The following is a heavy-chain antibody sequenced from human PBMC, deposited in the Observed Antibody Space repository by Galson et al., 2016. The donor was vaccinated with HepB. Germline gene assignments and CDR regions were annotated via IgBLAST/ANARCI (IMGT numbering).Heavy chain of an antibody. CDR2: IYQSGNT. Sequence: SETLSLTCTGSGDSINTGNYYWAWIRQPPGKGLEWMGEIYQSGNTNYNPSPKSRVTISVDKSKSQFSLKLTSVTAADTAVYYWARGGEGIWQSNPFDYWGQGTLVTVSS. J-gene: IGHJ4*02. CDR3: ARGGEGIWQSNPFDY. CDR1: GDSINTGNYY. D-gene: IGHD3-16*01. V-gene: IGHV4-39*07.